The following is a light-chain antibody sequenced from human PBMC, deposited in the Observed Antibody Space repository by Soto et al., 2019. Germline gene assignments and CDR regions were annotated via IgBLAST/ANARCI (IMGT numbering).Light chain of an antibody. V-gene: IGKV3D-20*02. CDR3: QQRHMWPIT. CDR1: QSVSSSS. CDR2: GAS. J-gene: IGKJ5*01. Sequence: EIVFTQSPGTLSLSPGERATLSCSASQSVSSSSLAWYQQKPGQAPRLLFYGASSRATGIPDRFSGSGSGTDFTLTISSLEPEDSAVYYCQQRHMWPITFGQGTRLEIK.